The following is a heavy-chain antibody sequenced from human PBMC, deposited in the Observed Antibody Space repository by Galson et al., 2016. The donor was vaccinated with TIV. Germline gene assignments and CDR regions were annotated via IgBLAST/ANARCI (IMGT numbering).Heavy chain of an antibody. CDR2: IYWDEDK. CDR3: AHRKTGSRPLDSFDI. V-gene: IGHV2-5*05. Sequence: PALVKPTQTLTLTCTFSGFSLTTRGVGVAWIRQPPRKALEWLAFIYWDEDKRYAPSRRNRLTVTKDPSKNQVVLTLTDIDPADTGTYYCAHRKTGSRPLDSFDIWGQGTMVTVSS. J-gene: IGHJ3*02. CDR1: GFSLTTRGVG. D-gene: IGHD2-15*01.